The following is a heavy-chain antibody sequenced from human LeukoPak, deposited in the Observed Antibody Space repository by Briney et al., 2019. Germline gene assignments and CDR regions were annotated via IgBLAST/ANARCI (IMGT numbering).Heavy chain of an antibody. CDR2: IYHSGST. CDR3: ARVIGPSSDPRYSSSWYLPRLGYFDL. CDR1: GYSISSGYY. D-gene: IGHD6-13*01. Sequence: SETLSLTCTVSGYSISSGYYWGWIRQPPGKGLEWIGSIYHSGSTYYNPSLKSRVTISVDRSKNQFSLKLSSVTAADTAVYYCARVIGPSSDPRYSSSWYLPRLGYFDLWGRGTLVTVSS. V-gene: IGHV4-38-2*02. J-gene: IGHJ2*01.